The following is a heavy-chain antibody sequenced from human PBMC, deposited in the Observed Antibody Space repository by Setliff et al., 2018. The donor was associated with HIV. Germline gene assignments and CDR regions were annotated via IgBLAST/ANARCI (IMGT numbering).Heavy chain of an antibody. J-gene: IGHJ4*02. CDR1: GFTFSRYA. CDR3: ATTHHYARSGYDG. CDR2: ISGSGIGS. Sequence: PGGSLRLSCAASGFTFSRYAMTWVRQAPGKGLEWVSAISGSGIGSYYPDSVKGRFTISRDNSKSTLYLQMNSLRPEDRAVYYCATTHHYARSGYDGWGQGTLVTVSS. V-gene: IGHV3-23*01. D-gene: IGHD3-22*01.